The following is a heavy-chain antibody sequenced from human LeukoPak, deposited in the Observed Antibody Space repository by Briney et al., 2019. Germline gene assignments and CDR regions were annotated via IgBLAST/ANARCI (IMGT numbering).Heavy chain of an antibody. CDR3: AKSHYDSSGYYLDFDY. D-gene: IGHD3-22*01. V-gene: IGHV3-30-3*02. J-gene: IGHJ4*02. Sequence: GGSLRLSCAASGFNFNSHAMHWVRQAPGKGLEWVAVVSDDGSIKYYADSVKGRFTISRDNSKNTLYLQMNSLRAEDTAVYYCAKSHYDSSGYYLDFDYWGQGTLVTVSS. CDR2: VSDDGSIK. CDR1: GFNFNSHA.